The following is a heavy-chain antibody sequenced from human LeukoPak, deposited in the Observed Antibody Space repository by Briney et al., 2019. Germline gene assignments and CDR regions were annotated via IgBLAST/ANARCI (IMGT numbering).Heavy chain of an antibody. D-gene: IGHD6-13*01. Sequence: GGSLRLSCAASGFIFSSYAMSWVRQAPGKGLEWVSAISGSGGSTYYADSVKGRFPISRDNSKNTLYLQMNSLRAEDTAVYYCAKESYSSSWYDYFDYWGQGTLVTVSS. J-gene: IGHJ4*02. V-gene: IGHV3-23*01. CDR3: AKESYSSSWYDYFDY. CDR2: ISGSGGST. CDR1: GFIFSSYA.